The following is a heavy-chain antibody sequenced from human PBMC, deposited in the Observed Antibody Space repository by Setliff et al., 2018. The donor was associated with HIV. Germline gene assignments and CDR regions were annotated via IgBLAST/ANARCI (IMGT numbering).Heavy chain of an antibody. CDR2: IRSKAYGGTT. Sequence: PGGSLRLSCTASGFTFGDYAMSWVRQAPGKGLEWVGFIRSKAYGGTTEYAASVKGRFTVSRDDSKSIAYLQMNSLKTEDTAVYYCTRDRTMVRGVLDYWGQGTLVTVSS. J-gene: IGHJ4*02. D-gene: IGHD3-10*01. CDR3: TRDRTMVRGVLDY. V-gene: IGHV3-49*04. CDR1: GFTFGDYA.